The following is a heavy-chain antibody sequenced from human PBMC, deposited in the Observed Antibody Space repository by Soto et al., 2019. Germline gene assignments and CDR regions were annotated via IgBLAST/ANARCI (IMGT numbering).Heavy chain of an antibody. CDR3: TTRYCISTSCPGDY. D-gene: IGHD2-2*01. V-gene: IGHV3-73*01. Sequence: GSLRLSCAASGFTFSGSAMHWVRQASGKGLEWVGRIRSKANSYATAYAASVKGRFTISRDDSKNTAYLQMNSLKTEDTAVYYCTTRYCISTSCPGDYWGQGTLVTVSS. J-gene: IGHJ4*02. CDR2: IRSKANSYAT. CDR1: GFTFSGSA.